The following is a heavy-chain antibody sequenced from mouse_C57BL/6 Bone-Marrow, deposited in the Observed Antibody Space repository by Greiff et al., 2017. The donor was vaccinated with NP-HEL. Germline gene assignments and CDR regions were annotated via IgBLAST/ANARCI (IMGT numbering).Heavy chain of an antibody. CDR2: IHPNSGST. CDR3: ARRGYGSRWAMDY. V-gene: IGHV1-64*01. Sequence: VQLQQPGAELVKPGASVKLSCKASGYTFTSYWMHWVKQRPGQGLEWIGMIHPNSGSTNYNEKLKSKATLTVDKSSSTAYMQLSSLTSEDSAVYYCARRGYGSRWAMDYWGQGTSVTVSS. CDR1: GYTFTSYW. J-gene: IGHJ4*01. D-gene: IGHD1-1*01.